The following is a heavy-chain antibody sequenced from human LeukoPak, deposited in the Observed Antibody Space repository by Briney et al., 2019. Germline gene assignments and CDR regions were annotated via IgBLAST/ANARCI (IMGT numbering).Heavy chain of an antibody. CDR3: AKGYGDFPFDY. CDR2: ISYDGSNR. Sequence: GGSLRLSCAASGFTFSRYGMHWVRQAPGKGLEWVAVISYDGSNRYYGDSVKGRFTISRDNSKNALYLQMNSLRAEDTAVYFCAKGYGDFPFDYWGQGTLVTVSS. J-gene: IGHJ4*02. D-gene: IGHD4-17*01. CDR1: GFTFSRYG. V-gene: IGHV3-30*18.